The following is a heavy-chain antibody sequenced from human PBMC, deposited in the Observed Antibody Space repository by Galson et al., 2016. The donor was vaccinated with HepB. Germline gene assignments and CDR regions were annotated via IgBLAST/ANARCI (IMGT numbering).Heavy chain of an antibody. CDR3: ARDARGYNILTEGNFDL. D-gene: IGHD3-9*01. J-gene: IGHJ3*01. Sequence: SVKVSCKASGYIFIDYYIHWLRQAPGQGPEWMAWINAKSGGTSVAQRFRGRVTVTRNTSSSTVYMELSWLTSDDTAVYYCARDARGYNILTEGNFDLWGQGTMVTVSS. V-gene: IGHV1-2*02. CDR2: INAKSGGT. CDR1: GYIFIDYY.